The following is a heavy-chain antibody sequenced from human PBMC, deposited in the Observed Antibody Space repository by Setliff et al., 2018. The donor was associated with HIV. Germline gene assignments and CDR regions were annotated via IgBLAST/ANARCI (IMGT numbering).Heavy chain of an antibody. CDR2: INTSEGSA. CDR3: AKEYHTAATGTRVANYFDY. Sequence: GASVKVSCQASGYTFTSCFLHWVRQAPGQGLEYMGIINTSEGSADYVEKFQDRVTITRDTSTSTVYMEMSSLRSEDTAIYYCAKEYHTAATGTRVANYFDYWGQGTLVTVSS. CDR1: GYTFTSCF. J-gene: IGHJ4*02. D-gene: IGHD6-13*01. V-gene: IGHV1-46*01.